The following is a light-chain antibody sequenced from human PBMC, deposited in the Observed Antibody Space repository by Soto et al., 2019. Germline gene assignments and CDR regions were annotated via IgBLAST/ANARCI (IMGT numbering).Light chain of an antibody. CDR2: DGS. J-gene: IGKJ1*01. Sequence: DIQMTQSPSTLSPSVGDGVTITCRASQGISSWLAWYQQKPGKAPKLLIYDGSSLESGVPSRFSGSGSGTEFTLTINSLQPDDFATYYCQHYHSYPLTFGQGTKVDIK. V-gene: IGKV1-5*01. CDR1: QGISSW. CDR3: QHYHSYPLT.